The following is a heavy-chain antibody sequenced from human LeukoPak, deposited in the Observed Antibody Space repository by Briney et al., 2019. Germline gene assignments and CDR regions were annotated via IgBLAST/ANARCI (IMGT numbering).Heavy chain of an antibody. V-gene: IGHV3-30-3*01. J-gene: IGHJ4*02. D-gene: IGHD6-19*01. CDR1: GFTFSNYA. CDR3: ARRPYSSGRYGNDY. CDR2: ISYDGSNK. Sequence: GGSLRLSCAASGFTFSNYAIHWVRQAPGKGLEWVAVISYDGSNKYYADSVKGRFTISRDNSKNALYLQMNSLRAEDTAVYYCARRPYSSGRYGNDYWGQGTLVTVSS.